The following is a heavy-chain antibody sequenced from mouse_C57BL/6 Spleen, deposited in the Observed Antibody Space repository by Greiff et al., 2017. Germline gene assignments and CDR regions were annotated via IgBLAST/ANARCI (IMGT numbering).Heavy chain of an antibody. CDR1: GYSFTDYE. D-gene: IGHD3-2*02. V-gene: IGHV1-15*01. J-gene: IGHJ3*01. Sequence: QVQLKQSGAELVRPGASVTLSCKASGYSFTDYEMHWVKQTPVHGLEWIGAIDPETGGTSYNQKLKGKAILTADKSSSTAYMELRSLTSEDSAVYCCTGAVVAQATFAYWGQGTLVTVSA. CDR2: IDPETGGT. CDR3: TGAVVAQATFAY.